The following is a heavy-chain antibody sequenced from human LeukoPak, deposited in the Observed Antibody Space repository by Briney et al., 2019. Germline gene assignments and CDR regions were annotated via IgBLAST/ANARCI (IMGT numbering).Heavy chain of an antibody. CDR1: GFTFSSYA. CDR3: AKGPDYYDSSGYYWRDYYGMDV. CDR2: ISGSGGST. D-gene: IGHD3-22*01. J-gene: IGHJ6*02. Sequence: GGSLRLYCAASGFTFSSYAMSWVRQAPGKGLEWVSAISGSGGSTYYADSVKGRFTISRDNSKNTLYLQMNSLRAEDTAVYYCAKGPDYYDSSGYYWRDYYGMDVWGQGTTVTVSS. V-gene: IGHV3-23*01.